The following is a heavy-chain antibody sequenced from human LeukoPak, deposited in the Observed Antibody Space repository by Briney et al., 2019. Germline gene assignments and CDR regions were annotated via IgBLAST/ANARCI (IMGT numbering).Heavy chain of an antibody. D-gene: IGHD6-13*01. Sequence: SETLSLTCTVSGCSISSGGYYWSWIRQHRGKGLEWIGYIYYSGSTYYNPSLKSRVTISVDTSKNQFSLKLSSVTAADTAVYYCARGIAAAGIEHWFDPWGQGTLVTVSS. CDR1: GCSISSGGYY. J-gene: IGHJ5*02. CDR3: ARGIAAAGIEHWFDP. V-gene: IGHV4-31*03. CDR2: IYYSGST.